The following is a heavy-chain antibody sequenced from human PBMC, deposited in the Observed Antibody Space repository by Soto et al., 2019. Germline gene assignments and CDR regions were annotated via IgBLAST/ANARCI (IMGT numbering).Heavy chain of an antibody. CDR2: IYSGGST. D-gene: IGHD6-13*01. V-gene: IGHV3-53*01. CDR3: ARDRGGSSWAKYYYYGMDV. CDR1: GFTVSSNY. J-gene: IGHJ6*02. Sequence: GGSLRLSCAASGFTVSSNYMSWVRQAPGKGLEWVSVIYSGGSTYYADSVKGRFTISRDNSKNTLYLQMNSLRAEDTAVYYCARDRGGSSWAKYYYYGMDVWGQGTTVTVSS.